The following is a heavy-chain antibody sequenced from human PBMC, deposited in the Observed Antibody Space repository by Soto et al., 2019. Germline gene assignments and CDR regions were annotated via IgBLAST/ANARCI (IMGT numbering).Heavy chain of an antibody. Sequence: XGTLSLSCTSSVFTFSSYGMNWIRHCPWTGLELVSSMSSSSSYRNYSDSSKGRLTISRDNAKNSLYLQMNSLIAEDTAVDYCARCPLRSRSSVYFSYWMDPWGQGTTVTGSS. CDR3: ARCPLRSRSSVYFSYWMDP. V-gene: IGHV3-21*01. CDR2: MSSSSSYR. D-gene: IGHD3-10*01. CDR1: VFTFSSYG. J-gene: IGHJ6*02.